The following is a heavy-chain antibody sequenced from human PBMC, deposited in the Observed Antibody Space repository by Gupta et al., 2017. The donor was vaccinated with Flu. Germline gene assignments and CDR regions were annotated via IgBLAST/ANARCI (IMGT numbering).Heavy chain of an antibody. Sequence: EVQVVGSGGGVAQRGASLRPPFAPAGFTFSRYWMHWVRQVPGKGLVVVSRIESDGSLISYAESVKGRFTISRDNDKNTLYLQMNSMRVEDTAVYYCASELDEGYWGKGTLVTVSS. CDR2: IESDGSLI. J-gene: IGHJ4*02. CDR3: ASELDEGY. V-gene: IGHV3-74*01. CDR1: GFTFSRYW.